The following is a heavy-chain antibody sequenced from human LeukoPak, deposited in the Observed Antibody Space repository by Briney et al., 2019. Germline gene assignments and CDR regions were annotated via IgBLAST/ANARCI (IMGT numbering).Heavy chain of an antibody. V-gene: IGHV4-59*01. J-gene: IGHJ5*02. CDR1: GDSISSYY. CDR2: IYYSGRI. Sequence: PSETLSLTCTVSGDSISSYYWNWIRQSPGKGLEWIGYIYYSGRIDYNPSLKSRVTISLDTSKNELSLKLTSVTAADTAVYYCARDYGSGSYYGWFDPWGRGTLATVSS. D-gene: IGHD3-10*01. CDR3: ARDYGSGSYYGWFDP.